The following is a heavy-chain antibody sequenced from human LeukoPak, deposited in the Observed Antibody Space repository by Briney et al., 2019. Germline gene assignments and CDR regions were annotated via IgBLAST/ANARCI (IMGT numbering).Heavy chain of an antibody. V-gene: IGHV3-11*06. J-gene: IGHJ4*02. CDR2: IGIDSGNT. CDR3: ARDYKYAFDN. CDR1: GFTFSDAW. D-gene: IGHD5-24*01. Sequence: GGSLRLSCAASGFTFSDAWVSWVRQAPGKGLEWISYIGIDSGNTNYADSVKGRFTISGDKAKNSLYLQMNSLRVEDTAVYYCARDYKYAFDNWGQGTLVTVSS.